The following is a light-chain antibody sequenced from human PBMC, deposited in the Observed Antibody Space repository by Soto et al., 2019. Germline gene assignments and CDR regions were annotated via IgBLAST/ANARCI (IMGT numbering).Light chain of an antibody. Sequence: EVGLSLSPGAVSLSQGGRATLSCRAGQSFSRNYVAWYHQKPGQAPRLLIYGASSRASGIPDRFSGSGSGADFTLSISRLEPEDFALYYSPQYGSTLLSSGGGSK. CDR1: QSFSRNY. V-gene: IGKV3-20*01. J-gene: IGKJ4*01. CDR3: PQYGSTLLS. CDR2: GAS.